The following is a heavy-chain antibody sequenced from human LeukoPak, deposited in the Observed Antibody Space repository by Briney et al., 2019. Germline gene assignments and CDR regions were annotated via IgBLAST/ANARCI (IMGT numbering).Heavy chain of an antibody. D-gene: IGHD5-18*01. Sequence: ASVKVSCKASGGTFSSYAISWVRQAPGQGLEWMGGIIPIFGTANYAQKFQGRVTITADESTSTAYMELSSLRSEDTAVYYCARDVDTAMASFDCWGQGTLVTVSS. CDR3: ARDVDTAMASFDC. V-gene: IGHV1-69*13. CDR1: GGTFSSYA. J-gene: IGHJ4*02. CDR2: IIPIFGTA.